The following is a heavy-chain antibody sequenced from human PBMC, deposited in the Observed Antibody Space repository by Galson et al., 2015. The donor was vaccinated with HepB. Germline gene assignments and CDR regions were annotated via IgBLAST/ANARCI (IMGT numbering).Heavy chain of an antibody. J-gene: IGHJ4*02. D-gene: IGHD3-10*01. CDR1: GDSISSANW. V-gene: IGHV4-4*02. CDR3: ARADMVQGVPDF. Sequence: TLSLTCAVSGDSISSANWWSWVRQPPGKGLEWIGEIYHSGSTNYNPSLKSRVTISVDKSKNQFSLKLSSVTAADTAVYYCARADMVQGVPDFWGQGTLVTVSS. CDR2: IYHSGST.